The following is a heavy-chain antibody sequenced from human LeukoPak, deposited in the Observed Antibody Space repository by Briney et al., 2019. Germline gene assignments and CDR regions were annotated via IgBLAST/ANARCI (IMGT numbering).Heavy chain of an antibody. CDR1: GFTFSSYA. Sequence: GGSLRLSCAASGFTFSSYAMHWVRQAPGKGLGWVAVISYDGSNKYYADSVKGRFTISRDNSKNTLYLQMNSLRAEDTAEYYCARRGTSCYTVPCYFDYWGQGTLVTVSS. CDR2: ISYDGSNK. CDR3: ARRGTSCYTVPCYFDY. D-gene: IGHD2-2*02. V-gene: IGHV3-30*04. J-gene: IGHJ4*02.